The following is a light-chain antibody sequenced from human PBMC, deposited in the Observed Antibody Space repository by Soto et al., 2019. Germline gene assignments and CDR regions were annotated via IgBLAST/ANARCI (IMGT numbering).Light chain of an antibody. Sequence: DIQMTQSPSSLAASEGDSVFITCRASQDISSWVAWYQQKPGKAPKLLISAATNLQGGVPRRFSGSGSGTDFTLIISSLQPDDVATYFCQQGDSCPFTFGGGTKVDIK. CDR2: AAT. CDR3: QQGDSCPFT. V-gene: IGKV1-12*01. CDR1: QDISSW. J-gene: IGKJ4*01.